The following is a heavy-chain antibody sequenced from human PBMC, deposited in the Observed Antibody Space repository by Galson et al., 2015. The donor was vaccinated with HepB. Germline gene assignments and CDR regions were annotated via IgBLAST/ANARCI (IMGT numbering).Heavy chain of an antibody. CDR3: ARDGLGGGYGEVDFDY. CDR1: GFTFSSYS. V-gene: IGHV3-21*01. Sequence: SLRLSCAASGFTFSSYSMNWVRQAPGKGLEWVSSISSSSSYIYYADSVKGRFTISRDNAKNSLYLQMNSLRAEDTAVYYCARDGLGGGYGEVDFDYWGQGTLVTVSS. CDR2: ISSSSSYI. D-gene: IGHD5-12*01. J-gene: IGHJ4*02.